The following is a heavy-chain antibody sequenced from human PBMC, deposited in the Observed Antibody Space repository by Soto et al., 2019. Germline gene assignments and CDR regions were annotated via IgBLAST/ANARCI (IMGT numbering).Heavy chain of an antibody. V-gene: IGHV4-31*03. CDR2: IYYGGTT. J-gene: IGHJ5*02. D-gene: IGHD6-6*01. CDR3: ARDRHNNFFDP. CDR1: GASMSSGGYY. Sequence: QVQLQESGPGLVKPSQTLSLTCTVSGASMSSGGYYWTWIRQSPGKGLEWIGYIYYGGTTYYNPSLESRVAISLDTSRSQFSLTLHSVTAADTAIYYCARDRHNNFFDPWGQGTLVTVSS.